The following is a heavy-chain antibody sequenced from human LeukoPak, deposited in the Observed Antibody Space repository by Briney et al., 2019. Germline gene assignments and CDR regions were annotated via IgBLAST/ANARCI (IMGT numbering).Heavy chain of an antibody. CDR1: GNSISSGDNY. CDR3: SRPSIAAAVGGFDI. J-gene: IGHJ3*02. CDR2: IYTSGST. V-gene: IGHV4-61*02. D-gene: IGHD6-13*01. Sequence: PSQTLSLTCTVSGNSISSGDNYWSWIRQPAGKGLEWIGRIYTSGSTNYNPSLKSRVTISGDTSKNQFSLRLSSVTAADTAVYYCSRPSIAAAVGGFDIWGQGTMVTVSS.